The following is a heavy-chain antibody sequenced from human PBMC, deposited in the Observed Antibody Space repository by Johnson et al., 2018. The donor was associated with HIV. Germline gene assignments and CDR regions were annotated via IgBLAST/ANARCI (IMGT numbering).Heavy chain of an antibody. CDR1: GFTVSSNY. D-gene: IGHD6-13*01. CDR2: IYSGGST. CDR3: ARDGESQQLPLGDAFDV. V-gene: IGHV3-53*01. Sequence: VQLVESGGGLIQPGGSLRLSCAASGFTVSSNYMNWVRQAPGKGLEWVSVIYSGGSTYYADSVRGRFTISRDNSGNTLYLQMSSLRAEDTAMYYCARDGESQQLPLGDAFDVWGQGTMVTVSS. J-gene: IGHJ3*01.